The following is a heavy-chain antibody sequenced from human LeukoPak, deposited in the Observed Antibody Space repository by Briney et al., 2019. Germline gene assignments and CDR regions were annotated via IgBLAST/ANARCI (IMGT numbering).Heavy chain of an antibody. CDR3: ARRGIAVAGLVY. V-gene: IGHV1-2*02. J-gene: IGHJ4*02. CDR1: GYTFTGYY. D-gene: IGHD6-19*01. Sequence: ASVKVSCKASGYTFTGYYMHWVRQAPGQGLEWMGWINPNSGDTNYAQKFQGRVTMTRDTSISTAYMELSRLRSDDTAVYYCARRGIAVAGLVYWGQGTLVTVSS. CDR2: INPNSGDT.